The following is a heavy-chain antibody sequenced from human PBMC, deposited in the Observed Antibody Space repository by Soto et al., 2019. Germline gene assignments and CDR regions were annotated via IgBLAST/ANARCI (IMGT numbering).Heavy chain of an antibody. CDR2: IDPSDSYT. Sequence: PGESLKISCRGSGYSFTSYWISWVRQMPGKGLEWMGRIDPSDSYTNYSPSFQGHVTISADKSISTAYLQWSSLKASDTAMYYCAKTTVTTSSYYSGMDVWGQGTSVTVSS. CDR3: AKTTVTTSSYYSGMDV. CDR1: GYSFTSYW. J-gene: IGHJ6*02. D-gene: IGHD4-17*01. V-gene: IGHV5-10-1*01.